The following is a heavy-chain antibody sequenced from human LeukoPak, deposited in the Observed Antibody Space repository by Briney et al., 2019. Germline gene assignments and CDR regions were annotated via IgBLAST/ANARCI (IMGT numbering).Heavy chain of an antibody. CDR2: IHYSGST. V-gene: IGHV4-59*08. D-gene: IGHD6-19*01. J-gene: IGHJ4*02. Sequence: SETLSLTCTVSGGSISDYYWSWIRQPPGEGLEWIAYIHYSGSTNYSPSLKSRVTISVDTSKNQFSLKLRSVTAADTAVYYCARLVAGTGEYNFDYWGQGTLVTVSS. CDR3: ARLVAGTGEYNFDY. CDR1: GGSISDYY.